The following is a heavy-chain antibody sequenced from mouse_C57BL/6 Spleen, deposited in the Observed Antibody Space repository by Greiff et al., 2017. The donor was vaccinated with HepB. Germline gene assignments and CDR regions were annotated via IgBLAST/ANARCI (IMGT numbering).Heavy chain of an antibody. J-gene: IGHJ2*01. CDR2: ISYDGSN. D-gene: IGHD1-1*01. CDR3: ARDYYGYY. CDR1: GYSITSGYY. V-gene: IGHV3-6*01. Sequence: DVQLQESGPGLVKPSQSLSLTCSVTGYSITSGYYWNWIRQFPGNKLEWRGYISYDGSNNYNPSLKNRISITRDTSKNQFFLKLNAVTTEDTATYYCARDYYGYYWGQGTTLTVSS.